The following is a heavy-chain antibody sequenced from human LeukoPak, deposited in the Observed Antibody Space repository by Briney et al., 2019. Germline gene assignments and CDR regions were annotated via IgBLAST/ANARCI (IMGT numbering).Heavy chain of an antibody. V-gene: IGHV4-59*08. CDR3: ARLRSRGSSYFDI. CDR2: IYYSGST. CDR1: GGSISIYY. Sequence: SETLSLTCTVSGGSISIYYWSWIRQPPGKGLEWIGYIYYSGSTNYNPSLKSRVTISVDTSKNQFSLKLSSVTAADTAVYYCARLRSRGSSYFDIWGQGTMVTVSS. J-gene: IGHJ3*02. D-gene: IGHD1-26*01.